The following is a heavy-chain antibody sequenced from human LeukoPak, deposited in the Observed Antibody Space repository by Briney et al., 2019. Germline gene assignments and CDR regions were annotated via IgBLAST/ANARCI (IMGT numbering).Heavy chain of an antibody. CDR2: ISAYNGNT. J-gene: IGHJ4*02. Sequence: ASVKVSCKASGYTFTSYGISWVRQAPGQGLEWMGWISAYNGNTNYAQKLQGRVTMTTDTSTSTAYMELRSLRSDDTAVYYCARWQQLERRGKSGLDYWGQGTLVTVSS. CDR3: ARWQQLERRGKSGLDY. CDR1: GYTFTSYG. D-gene: IGHD1-1*01. V-gene: IGHV1-18*01.